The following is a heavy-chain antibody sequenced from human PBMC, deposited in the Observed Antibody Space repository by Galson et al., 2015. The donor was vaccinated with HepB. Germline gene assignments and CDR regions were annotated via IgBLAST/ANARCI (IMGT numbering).Heavy chain of an antibody. CDR3: GREKRHNVVVDL. J-gene: IGHJ2*01. D-gene: IGHD2-21*01. CDR1: GFTFSGHW. Sequence: SLRLSCAASGFTFSGHWMHWVRHAPGKGLVWVSNINSDGSYTAYADSVKGRFTISRDNAKNTLYLEMNSPGAEDTAVYYCGREKRHNVVVDLWGRGTLVTVSS. CDR2: INSDGSYT. V-gene: IGHV3-74*01.